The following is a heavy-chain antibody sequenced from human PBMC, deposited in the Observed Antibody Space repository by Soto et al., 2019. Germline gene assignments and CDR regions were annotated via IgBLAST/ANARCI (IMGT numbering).Heavy chain of an antibody. CDR2: ISSSSSYI. D-gene: IGHD3-10*01. Sequence: GGSLRLSCAASGFTFSSYSMNWVRQAPGKGLEWVSSISSSSSYIYYADSVKGRFTISRDNAKNSLYLQMNSLRAEDTAVYYCAREPTYYYGSGSYYNETSYYYGMDVWGQGTTVTVSS. V-gene: IGHV3-21*01. CDR1: GFTFSSYS. CDR3: AREPTYYYGSGSYYNETSYYYGMDV. J-gene: IGHJ6*02.